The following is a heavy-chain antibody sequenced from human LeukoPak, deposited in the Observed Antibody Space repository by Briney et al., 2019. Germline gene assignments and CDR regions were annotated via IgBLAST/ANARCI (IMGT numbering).Heavy chain of an antibody. CDR3: ARATRKVGFDY. Sequence: SGGSLRLSCAASGFTFSSYDMHWVRQATGKGLEWVSAIGTAGDTYYPGSVKGRFTISRENAKSSLYLQMNSLRAGDTAVYYCARATRKVGFDYWGQGTLVTVSS. CDR1: GFTFSSYD. J-gene: IGHJ4*02. CDR2: IGTAGDT. D-gene: IGHD1-26*01. V-gene: IGHV3-13*01.